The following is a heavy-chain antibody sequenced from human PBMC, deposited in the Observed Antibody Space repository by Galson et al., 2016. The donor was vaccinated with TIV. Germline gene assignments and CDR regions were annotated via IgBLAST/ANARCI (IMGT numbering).Heavy chain of an antibody. V-gene: IGHV3-30*02. J-gene: IGHJ2*01. CDR1: GYMFSSYG. CDR2: IRYDGSNK. D-gene: IGHD3-10*01. Sequence: SLRLSCAVSGYMFSSYGMHWVRQALGKGLEWVAFIRYDGSNKYYADSVKCRFTISRDNSMNTLYLEMKKLRAEDTAVYYCSKDSGSYFSYWYFDLWGRGTLATVSS. CDR3: SKDSGSYFSYWYFDL.